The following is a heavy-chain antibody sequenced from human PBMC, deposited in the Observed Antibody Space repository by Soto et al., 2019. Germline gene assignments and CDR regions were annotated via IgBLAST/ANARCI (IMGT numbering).Heavy chain of an antibody. Sequence: ASVKVSCKASGGTFSSYAISWVRQAPGQGLEWMGGIIPIFGTANYAQKFQGRATITADESTSTAYMELSSLRSEDTAVYYCASAYYYYDSSVAHFDYWGQGTVVTVSS. J-gene: IGHJ4*02. CDR2: IIPIFGTA. D-gene: IGHD3-22*01. V-gene: IGHV1-69*13. CDR3: ASAYYYYDSSVAHFDY. CDR1: GGTFSSYA.